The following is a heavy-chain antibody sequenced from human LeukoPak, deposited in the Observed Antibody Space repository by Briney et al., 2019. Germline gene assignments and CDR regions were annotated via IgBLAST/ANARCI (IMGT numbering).Heavy chain of an antibody. V-gene: IGHV3-30*02. CDR3: AKYGSGGSSFDY. Sequence: SGGSLRLSCAASGFIFSSYGMNWVRQAPGKGLEWVAFIPSDGGDKYYADSVKGRFTIFRDNSRNTLYSQMNSLRAEDTAVYYCAKYGSGGSSFDYWGQGTLVTVSS. D-gene: IGHD2-15*01. CDR1: GFIFSSYG. J-gene: IGHJ4*02. CDR2: IPSDGGDK.